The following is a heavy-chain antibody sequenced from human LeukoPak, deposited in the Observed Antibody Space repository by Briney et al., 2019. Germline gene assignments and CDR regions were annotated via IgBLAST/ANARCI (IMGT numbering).Heavy chain of an antibody. Sequence: GGSLRLSCAASGFTFSGYAMSWVRQAPGKGLEWVSAIGTAGDTYYPGSVKGRFTISRENAKNSLYLQMNSLRAGDTAVYYCARALGAGSGYNWFDPWGQGTLVTVSS. CDR2: IGTAGDT. CDR1: GFTFSGYA. J-gene: IGHJ5*02. CDR3: ARALGAGSGYNWFDP. D-gene: IGHD3-10*01. V-gene: IGHV3-13*01.